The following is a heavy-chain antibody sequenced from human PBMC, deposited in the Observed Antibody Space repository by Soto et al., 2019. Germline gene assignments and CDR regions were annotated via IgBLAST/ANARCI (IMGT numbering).Heavy chain of an antibody. D-gene: IGHD1-26*01. CDR3: ARGLITGSQYSGGWYYFDS. CDR2: IRNKANSYTT. V-gene: IGHV3-72*01. J-gene: IGHJ4*02. CDR1: GFTFSDHY. Sequence: PGGPLRLSSVASGFTFSDHYMDWVRQAPGKGLEWVGRIRNKANSYTTDHAASVKGRFTISREDSRNSVYLQMNTLELSSVTAADTAVYYCARGLITGSQYSGGWYYFDSWGQGTQDTVSS.